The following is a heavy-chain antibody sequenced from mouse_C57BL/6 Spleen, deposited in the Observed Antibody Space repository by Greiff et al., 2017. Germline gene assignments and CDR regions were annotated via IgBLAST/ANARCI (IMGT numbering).Heavy chain of an antibody. CDR2: IYPGDGDT. D-gene: IGHD6-1*01. V-gene: IGHV1-80*01. CDR3: ARGGLSYYFDY. J-gene: IGHJ2*01. Sequence: QVQLQQSGAELVKPGASVKISCKASGYAFSSYWMNWVKQRPGKGLEWIGQIYPGDGDTNYNGKFKGKDTLTADKSSSTAYMQLSSLTSEDSAVYFCARGGLSYYFDYWGQGTTLTVSS. CDR1: GYAFSSYW.